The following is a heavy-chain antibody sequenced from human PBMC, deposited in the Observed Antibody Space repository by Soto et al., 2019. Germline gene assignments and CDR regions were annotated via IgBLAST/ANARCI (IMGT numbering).Heavy chain of an antibody. V-gene: IGHV4-30-4*01. Sequence: PSETLSSPALYLVTPSVVVISSGVGSACPQGRAWIAYIYYSGRTYYNPSLKSRVTMSVDTSKNQFSLKLTSVTAVDTAVYYCARREIQGPIDYWGQGTLVTV. CDR3: ARREIQGPIDY. J-gene: IGHJ4*02. D-gene: IGHD1-26*01. CDR1: VTPSVVVISS. CDR2: IYYSGRT.